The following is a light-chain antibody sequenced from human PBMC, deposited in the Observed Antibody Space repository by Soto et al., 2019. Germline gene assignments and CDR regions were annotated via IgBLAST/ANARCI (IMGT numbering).Light chain of an antibody. Sequence: IQMTQSPSSLAASVGDRITITCLASQTISTYVNWYRQKSGAAPELLLYDASTLQGGVPSRFRGGASGTDFTLTISSLQLEDFATYYCQQSYKTPLTFGQGTKVDIK. CDR1: QTISTY. CDR2: DAS. J-gene: IGKJ1*01. CDR3: QQSYKTPLT. V-gene: IGKV1-39*01.